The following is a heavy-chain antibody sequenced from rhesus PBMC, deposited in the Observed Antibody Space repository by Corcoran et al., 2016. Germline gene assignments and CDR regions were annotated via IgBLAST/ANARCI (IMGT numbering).Heavy chain of an antibody. CDR2: IRSQSSNYGT. Sequence: EVQLVESGGGLVQPGGSLRLSCAASGFTVSSSAMHWVRQASGKGLEWVGRIRSQSSNYGTGYAASVKGRFTISRDDSKNTAYLQMNSLKTEDTAVYYCARGGGSTGFDVWGPGVLVTVSS. CDR1: GFTVSSSA. J-gene: IGHJ5-1*01. D-gene: IGHD1-26*01. V-gene: IGHV3-118*01. CDR3: ARGGGSTGFDV.